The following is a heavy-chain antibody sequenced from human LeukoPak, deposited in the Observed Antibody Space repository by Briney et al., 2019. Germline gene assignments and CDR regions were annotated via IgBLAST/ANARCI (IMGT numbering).Heavy chain of an antibody. Sequence: PETLSLTCAVSGYSISSGYFWAWIRQPPGKGLEWIGSIYHSGSTSYNPSLKSRVTISVDTSKNQLSLKLSSVTAADTAVYYCARQRGLPGAIDYWGQGTLVTVFS. CDR1: GYSISSGYF. J-gene: IGHJ4*02. CDR3: ARQRGLPGAIDY. V-gene: IGHV4-38-2*01. D-gene: IGHD7-27*01. CDR2: IYHSGST.